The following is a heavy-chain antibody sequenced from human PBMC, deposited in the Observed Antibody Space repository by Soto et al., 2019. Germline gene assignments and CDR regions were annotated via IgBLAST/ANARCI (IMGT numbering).Heavy chain of an antibody. CDR1: GGTFSSYA. CDR2: IIPIFGTA. CDR3: TRVAELRSYYYYGMDV. J-gene: IGHJ6*02. D-gene: IGHD1-7*01. Sequence: ASVKVSCKASGGTFSSYAISWVRQAPGQGLEWMGGIIPIFGTANYAQKFQGRVTITADESTSTAYMELSSLRSEDTAVYYCTRVAELRSYYYYGMDVWGQGTTVTVSS. V-gene: IGHV1-69*13.